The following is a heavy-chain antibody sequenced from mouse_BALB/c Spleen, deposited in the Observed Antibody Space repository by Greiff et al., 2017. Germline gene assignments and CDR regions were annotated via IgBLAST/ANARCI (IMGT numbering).Heavy chain of an antibody. V-gene: IGHV1-69*02. CDR2: IYPSDSYT. CDR3: TRLGNYSYFDY. D-gene: IGHD2-1*01. Sequence: QVQLKQPGAELVRPGASVKLSCKASGYTFTSYWINWVKQRPGQGLEWIGNIYPSDSYTNYNQKFKDKATLTVDKSSSTAYMQLSSPTSEDSAVYYCTRLGNYSYFDYWGQGTTLTVSS. CDR1: GYTFTSYW. J-gene: IGHJ2*01.